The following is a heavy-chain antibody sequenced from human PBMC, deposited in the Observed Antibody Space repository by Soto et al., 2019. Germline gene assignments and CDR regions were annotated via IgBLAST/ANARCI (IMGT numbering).Heavy chain of an antibody. Sequence: GGSLRVSCAAFGFTFSSYSMNWVRQAPGKGLEWVSSISSSSSYIYYADSVKGRFTISRDNAKNSLFLQMNNLRAEDTAVYYCARNSTFDHMAVLFDYWGQGALVTVSS. CDR3: ARNSTFDHMAVLFDY. D-gene: IGHD3-16*01. V-gene: IGHV3-21*01. CDR2: ISSSSSYI. CDR1: GFTFSSYS. J-gene: IGHJ4*02.